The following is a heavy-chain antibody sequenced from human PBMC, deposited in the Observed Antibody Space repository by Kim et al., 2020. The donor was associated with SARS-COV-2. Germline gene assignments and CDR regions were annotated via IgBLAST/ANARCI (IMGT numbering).Heavy chain of an antibody. CDR2: ISYEGSNK. CDR3: AKGVDSSAWYYVDY. J-gene: IGHJ4*02. CDR1: GFTFSGYV. D-gene: IGHD6-13*01. Sequence: GGSLRLSCAASGFTFSGYVMHWVRQAPGKGLEWVALISYEGSNKYYADSVKGRFTISRDNSKNTLYLQMNSLRGEDTAVYYCAKGVDSSAWYYVDYWGQGTLVTVSS. V-gene: IGHV3-30*18.